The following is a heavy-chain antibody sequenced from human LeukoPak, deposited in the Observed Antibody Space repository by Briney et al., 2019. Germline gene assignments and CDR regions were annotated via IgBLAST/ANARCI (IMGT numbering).Heavy chain of an antibody. CDR2: INHSGST. Sequence: PSETLSLTCAVYGGSFSGYYWSWIRQPPGKGLEWIGEINHSGSTNYNPSLKSRVTISVDTSKNQFSLKLSSVTAADTAVYYCARLVTTNFDYWGQGTLVTVSS. CDR3: ARLVTTNFDY. V-gene: IGHV4-34*01. CDR1: GGSFSGYY. D-gene: IGHD4-11*01. J-gene: IGHJ4*02.